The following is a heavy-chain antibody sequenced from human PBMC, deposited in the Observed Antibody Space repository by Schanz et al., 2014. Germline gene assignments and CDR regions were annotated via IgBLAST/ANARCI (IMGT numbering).Heavy chain of an antibody. D-gene: IGHD6-19*01. CDR1: GFTISSYS. CDR3: AIIGVMVAVAGTRADY. V-gene: IGHV3-21*02. J-gene: IGHJ4*02. Sequence: EVRLVESGGGLVQPGGSLRLSCEASGFTISSYSMNWVRQAPGKGLEWVSSISSSGSYIYYADSVKGRFSISRDNAKNSLFLQMNRLRAEDTALYYSAIIGVMVAVAGTRADYWGQGTLXTVSS. CDR2: ISSSGSYI.